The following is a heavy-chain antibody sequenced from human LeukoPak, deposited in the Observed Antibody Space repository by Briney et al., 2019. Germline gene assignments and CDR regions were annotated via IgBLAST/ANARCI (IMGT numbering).Heavy chain of an antibody. CDR2: IYYSGST. CDR1: GGSISSYY. CDR3: ARGDSSSWPTVPFDY. J-gene: IGHJ4*02. V-gene: IGHV4-59*01. D-gene: IGHD6-13*01. Sequence: SETLSLTCTVSGGSISSYYWSWIRQPPGKGLEWIGYIYYSGSTNYNPSLKSRVTISVDTSKNQFSLKLSSVTAADTAVYYCARGDSSSWPTVPFDYWGQGTLVTVSS.